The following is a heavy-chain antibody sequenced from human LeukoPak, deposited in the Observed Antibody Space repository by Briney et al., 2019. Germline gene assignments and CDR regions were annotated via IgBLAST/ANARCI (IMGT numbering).Heavy chain of an antibody. CDR1: GYTFTGYY. CDR3: ARVGCSSTSCYLSNWFDP. V-gene: IGHV1-2*02. J-gene: IGHJ5*02. D-gene: IGHD2-2*01. CDR2: INPNSGGT. Sequence: ASVKVSCKASGYTFTGYYMHWLRQAPGQGLEWMGWINPNSGGTNYAQKFQGRVTMTRDTSISTAYMELSRLRSDDTAVYYCARVGCSSTSCYLSNWFDPWGQGTLVTVSS.